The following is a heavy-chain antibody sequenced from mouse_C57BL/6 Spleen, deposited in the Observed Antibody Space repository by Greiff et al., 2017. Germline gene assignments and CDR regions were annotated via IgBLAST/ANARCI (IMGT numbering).Heavy chain of an antibody. V-gene: IGHV3-6*01. Sequence: EVQLQESGPGLVKPSQSLSLTCSVTGYSITSGYYWNWIRQFPGNKLEWMGYISYDGSNNYNPSLKNRISITRDTSKNQFFLKLNSVTTEDTATYYCARDMGGRGFAYWGQGTLVTVSA. J-gene: IGHJ3*01. D-gene: IGHD1-1*02. CDR2: ISYDGSN. CDR3: ARDMGGRGFAY. CDR1: GYSITSGYY.